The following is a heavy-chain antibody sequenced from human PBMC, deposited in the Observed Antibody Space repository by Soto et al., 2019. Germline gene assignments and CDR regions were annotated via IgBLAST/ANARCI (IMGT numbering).Heavy chain of an antibody. CDR3: ARGRNWFGP. J-gene: IGHJ5*02. Sequence: SETLSLTCTVSGGSISSSSYYWGWIRQPPGKGLEWIGSIYYSGSTYYNPSLKSRVTISVDTSKNQFSLKLSSVTAADTAVYYCARGRNWFGPWGQGTLVTVSS. V-gene: IGHV4-39*01. CDR2: IYYSGST. CDR1: GGSISSSSYY.